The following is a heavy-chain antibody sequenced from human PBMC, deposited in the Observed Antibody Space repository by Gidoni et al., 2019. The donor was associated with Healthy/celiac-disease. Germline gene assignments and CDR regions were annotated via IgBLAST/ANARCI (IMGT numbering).Heavy chain of an antibody. CDR2: INHSGST. Sequence: QVQLQPRGAGLLKPSETLSLTCAVYGGSFSGYYWSWIRQPPGQGLECFGEINHSGSTNYNPTRKSRVTISVDTSKNQFSLKLSSVNAADTAVYYCARSTYCSGGSCYYYYYYYMDVWGKGTTVTVSS. V-gene: IGHV4-34*01. D-gene: IGHD2-15*01. J-gene: IGHJ6*03. CDR1: GGSFSGYY. CDR3: ARSTYCSGGSCYYYYYYYMDV.